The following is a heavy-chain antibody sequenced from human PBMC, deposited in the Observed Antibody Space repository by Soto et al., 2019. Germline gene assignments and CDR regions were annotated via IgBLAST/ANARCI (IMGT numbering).Heavy chain of an antibody. J-gene: IGHJ5*02. Sequence: EVQVVESGGGLVKPGGSLRLSCAASGFNFSNYGMNWVRQAPGKGLEWVSSISSSRSYISYADSVKGGFTISRDNAKNYGDLQMNSLRAEDMAVFYGARSDCTSTCCYVVWVDPWGQETLVTVSS. CDR2: ISSSRSYI. D-gene: IGHD2-2*01. CDR1: GFNFSNYG. V-gene: IGHV3-21*01. CDR3: ARSDCTSTCCYVVWVDP.